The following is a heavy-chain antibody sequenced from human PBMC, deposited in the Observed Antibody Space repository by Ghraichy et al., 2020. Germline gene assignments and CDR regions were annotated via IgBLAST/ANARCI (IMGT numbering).Heavy chain of an antibody. CDR2: IYYSGST. Sequence: SETLSLTCTVSGGSISSGGYYWSWIRQHPGKGLEWIGYIYYSGSTYYNPSLKSRVTISVDTSKNQFSLKLSSVTAADTAVYYCARAPKLLVSGFWSGYYKNWGQGTLVTVSS. V-gene: IGHV4-31*03. CDR1: GGSISSGGYY. CDR3: ARAPKLLVSGFWSGYYKN. J-gene: IGHJ4*02. D-gene: IGHD3-3*01.